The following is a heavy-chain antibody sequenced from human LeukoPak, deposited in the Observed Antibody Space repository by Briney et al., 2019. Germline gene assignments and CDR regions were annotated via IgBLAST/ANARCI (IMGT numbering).Heavy chain of an antibody. Sequence: GESLKISCKGSGYSFTSYWIGWVRQMPGKGLEWMGIIYPGDSDTRYSPSFQGQVTISADKSISTAYLQWSSLKASDAAMYYCARLSPSGGEMTTVTADAFDIWGQGTMVTVSS. D-gene: IGHD4-17*01. CDR3: ARLSPSGGEMTTVTADAFDI. CDR1: GYSFTSYW. J-gene: IGHJ3*02. V-gene: IGHV5-51*01. CDR2: IYPGDSDT.